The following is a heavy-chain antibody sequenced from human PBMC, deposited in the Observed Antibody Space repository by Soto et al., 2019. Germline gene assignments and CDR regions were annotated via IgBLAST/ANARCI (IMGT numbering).Heavy chain of an antibody. Sequence: PSETLSLTCTVSGGSISSSYWSWIRQPPGKGLEWIGYLYHSVSTNYNPSLRSRVSISVDTSKNQFSLTLSSVTAADTAVYYCARTYGSGNWFDPWGQGTLVTVSS. J-gene: IGHJ5*02. CDR1: GGSISSSY. V-gene: IGHV4-59*01. CDR3: ARTYGSGNWFDP. D-gene: IGHD3-10*01. CDR2: LYHSVST.